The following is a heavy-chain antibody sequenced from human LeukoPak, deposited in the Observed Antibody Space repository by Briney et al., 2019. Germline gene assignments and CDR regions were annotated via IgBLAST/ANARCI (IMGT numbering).Heavy chain of an antibody. V-gene: IGHV3-7*01. CDR2: IKQDGSDE. CDR3: ARGEGLGTTNGGYYFAY. J-gene: IGHJ4*02. CDR1: GFTFSNYW. D-gene: IGHD1-26*01. Sequence: GGSLRLSCATSGFTFSNYWMSWVRRAPGKGLEWVANIKQDGSDEYYVDSVKGRFTISRDNAKNSLYLQMNTLRAEDTAVYYCARGEGLGTTNGGYYFAYWGQGSLVIVSS.